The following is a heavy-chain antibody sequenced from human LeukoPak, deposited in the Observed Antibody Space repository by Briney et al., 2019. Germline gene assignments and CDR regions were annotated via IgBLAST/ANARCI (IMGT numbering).Heavy chain of an antibody. V-gene: IGHV3-11*01. CDR1: GFTFSDHY. CDR3: VNYYGSESWRNWFDP. CDR2: ISGGGYTI. D-gene: IGHD3-10*01. J-gene: IGHJ5*02. Sequence: GGSLRLSCAASGFTFSDHYMGWIRQAPGRGLEWVSYISGGGYTIYYADSVKGRFTISRDNAKNSLYLQMNSLRAEDTAVYYCVNYYGSESWRNWFDPWGQGTLVTVSS.